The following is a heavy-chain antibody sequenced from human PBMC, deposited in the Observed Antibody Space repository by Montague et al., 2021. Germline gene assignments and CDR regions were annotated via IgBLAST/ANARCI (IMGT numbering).Heavy chain of an antibody. CDR2: IYYSRRT. J-gene: IGHJ5*02. CDR1: GASISDYY. CDR3: ARSLYCRGGSCYSGFDP. D-gene: IGHD2-15*01. Sequence: SETLSLTCSVSGASISDYYWSWIRQPPGKGLEWIGYIYYSRRTNYNPTLKSRVAISVDTAKNQFSLKLSSVTAADTAVHYCARSLYCRGGSCYSGFDPWGQGTLVTASS. V-gene: IGHV4-59*08.